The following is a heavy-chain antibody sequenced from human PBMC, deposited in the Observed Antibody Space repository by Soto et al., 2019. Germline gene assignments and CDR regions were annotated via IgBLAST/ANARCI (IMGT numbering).Heavy chain of an antibody. D-gene: IGHD3-3*01. CDR3: AXLTYYDFSRMDV. CDR1: GYSFTSYW. V-gene: IGHV5-10-1*01. J-gene: IGHJ6*02. CDR2: IDPSDSYT. Sequence: PGESLKISCKGSGYSFTSYWISWVRQMPGKGLEWMGRIDPSDSYTNYSPSFQGHVTISVDKSISTAYLQWRSLEASDTAMYYCAXLTYYDFSRMDVWGQGTTVTVSS.